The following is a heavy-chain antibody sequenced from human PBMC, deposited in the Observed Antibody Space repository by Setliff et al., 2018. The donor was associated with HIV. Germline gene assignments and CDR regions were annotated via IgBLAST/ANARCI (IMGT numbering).Heavy chain of an antibody. CDR2: IYHSGST. D-gene: IGHD6-13*01. CDR3: ARILVAAAGTGFDP. V-gene: IGHV4-4*02. CDR1: GGSISSSNW. Sequence: PSETLSLTCAVSGGSISSSNWWSWVRQPPGKGLEWIGEIYHSGSTNYNPSLKSRVTISVDKSKNQFSLKLNSVTAADTAVYYCARILVAAAGTGFDPWGQGILVTVSS. J-gene: IGHJ5*02.